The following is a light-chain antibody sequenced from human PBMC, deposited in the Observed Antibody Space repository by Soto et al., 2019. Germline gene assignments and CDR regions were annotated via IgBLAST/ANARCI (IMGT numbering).Light chain of an antibody. CDR2: GAS. V-gene: IGKV3D-15*01. Sequence: EILMTQSPATLSVSPEERATLSCRASQSVSSNLAWYQQKPGQSPRLLIYGASSRANGIPDRFSGSGSGTDFTLTLSRLEPEGFALYYCQQYNYSHPYTFGQGTRLEIK. CDR3: QQYNYSHPYT. J-gene: IGKJ5*01. CDR1: QSVSSN.